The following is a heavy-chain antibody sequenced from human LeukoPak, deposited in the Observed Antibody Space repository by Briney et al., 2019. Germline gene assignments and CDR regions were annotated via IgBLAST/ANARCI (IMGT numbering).Heavy chain of an antibody. CDR2: ISGSGRST. D-gene: IGHD1-26*01. J-gene: IGHJ4*02. CDR1: GFTYSNYA. V-gene: IGHV3-23*01. CDR3: AKSVVNSGTYIPFDY. Sequence: GGSLRLSCTASGFTYSNYAMNWVRQAPGKGLEWVSVISGSGRSTYYADSVKGRFTISRDKSKNTLYLQMNSLRAEDTAIYYCAKSVVNSGTYIPFDYWGQGTLVTVSS.